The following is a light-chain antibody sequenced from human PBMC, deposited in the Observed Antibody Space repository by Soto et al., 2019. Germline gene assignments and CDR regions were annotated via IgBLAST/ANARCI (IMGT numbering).Light chain of an antibody. J-gene: IGLJ2*01. V-gene: IGLV2-14*03. CDR1: SSDIGAYDY. CDR2: DVT. Sequence: QSALTQPASVSGSPGQSITISCTGASSDIGAYDYVSWYQQHPDKAPTLIIYDVTRRPSGLSNRFSASKSGNTASLTISGLQADDEGEYYCSSYTSSRTLIFGGGTKLTVL. CDR3: SSYTSSRTLI.